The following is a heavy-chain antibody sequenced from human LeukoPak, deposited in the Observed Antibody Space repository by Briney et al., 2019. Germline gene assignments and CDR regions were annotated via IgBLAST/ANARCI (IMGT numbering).Heavy chain of an antibody. Sequence: GGSLRLSCAVSGFIFSTYGMNWVRQAPGKGLEWISYINGDGNSIYYADSVKGRFITSRDNAKSSLFLQMNSLRVEDTAVYYCTRETANCGGDCIDCWGQGTLVTVSS. CDR2: INGDGNSI. CDR1: GFIFSTYG. D-gene: IGHD2-21*02. J-gene: IGHJ4*02. CDR3: TRETANCGGDCIDC. V-gene: IGHV3-48*03.